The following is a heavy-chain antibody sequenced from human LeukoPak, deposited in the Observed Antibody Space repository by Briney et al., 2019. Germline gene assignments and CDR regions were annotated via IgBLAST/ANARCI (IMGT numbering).Heavy chain of an antibody. CDR3: ARRSAFEGILDY. J-gene: IGHJ4*02. D-gene: IGHD3-3*02. V-gene: IGHV5-51*01. Sequence: GESLKISCKGSGYSFTSYGIGWVRQMPGKGLEWMGIIYHGDSDTRYSPSFQGQVTISADKSLSTAYLQCSSLKASDTAMYYCARRSAFEGILDYWGQGTLVTVSS. CDR2: IYHGDSDT. CDR1: GYSFTSYG.